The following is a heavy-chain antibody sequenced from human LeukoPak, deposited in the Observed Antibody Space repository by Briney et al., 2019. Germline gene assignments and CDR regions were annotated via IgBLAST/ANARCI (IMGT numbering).Heavy chain of an antibody. D-gene: IGHD5-18*01. CDR2: IYYSGST. V-gene: IGHV4-39*01. J-gene: IGHJ4*02. Sequence: PSETLSLTCTVSGGSISSSSYYWGWIRQPPGKGLEWIGSIYYSGSTYYNPSLKSRVTISVDTSKNQFSLKLSSVTAADTAVYYCARLFTTWIQLGQIDYWGQGTLVTVSS. CDR1: GGSISSSSYY. CDR3: ARLFTTWIQLGQIDY.